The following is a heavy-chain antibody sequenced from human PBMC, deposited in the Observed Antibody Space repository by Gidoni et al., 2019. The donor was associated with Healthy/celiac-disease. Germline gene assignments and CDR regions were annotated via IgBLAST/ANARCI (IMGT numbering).Heavy chain of an antibody. CDR3: ARGQLRYFDWRRTNWFDP. J-gene: IGHJ5*02. V-gene: IGHV4-34*01. D-gene: IGHD3-9*01. CDR2: INHSGST. Sequence: KPSETLSLTCAVYGWSFSCYYWSWLRQPPGKGLAWIGEINHSGSTNYNPSLKSRVTISVDTSKNQFSLKLSSVTAADTAVYYCARGQLRYFDWRRTNWFDPWGQGTLVTVSS. CDR1: GWSFSCYY.